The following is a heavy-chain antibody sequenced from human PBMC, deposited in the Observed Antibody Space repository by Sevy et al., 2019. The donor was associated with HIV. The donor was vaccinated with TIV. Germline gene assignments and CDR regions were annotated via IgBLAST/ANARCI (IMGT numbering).Heavy chain of an antibody. D-gene: IGHD3-22*01. CDR1: GYTLTTLS. J-gene: IGHJ4*02. CDR3: ATTKDYYDNSRDPFGY. CDR2: FDPEDGET. Sequence: ASVKVSCKVSGYTLTTLSMHWVRQAPGKGLEWMGSFDPEDGETIHAQRFQGRLSMTEDTSTETAYMELSSLSSEDTAVYYCATTKDYYDNSRDPFGYWGQGSLVTVS. V-gene: IGHV1-24*01.